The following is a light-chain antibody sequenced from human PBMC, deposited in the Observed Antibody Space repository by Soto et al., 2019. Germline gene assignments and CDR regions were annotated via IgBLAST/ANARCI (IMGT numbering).Light chain of an antibody. J-gene: IGLJ1*01. Sequence: QSALTQPASVSGSPGQSITISCTGTSSDVGGYNYVSWYQQHPGKAPKLMIYEVSNRPSGVSNHFSGSKSGNTASLTISGLQAEDEADYYCSSYTSSRYVFGTGTKLTVL. CDR3: SSYTSSRYV. CDR1: SSDVGGYNY. CDR2: EVS. V-gene: IGLV2-14*01.